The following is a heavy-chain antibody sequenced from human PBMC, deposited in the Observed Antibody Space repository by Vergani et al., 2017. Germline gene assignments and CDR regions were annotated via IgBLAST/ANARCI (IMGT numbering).Heavy chain of an antibody. J-gene: IGHJ5*02. V-gene: IGHV3-7*04. D-gene: IGHD6-13*01. CDR2: IKQDGSEK. Sequence: EVQLVESGGGLVQPGGSLRLSCAASGFTFSSYWMSWVRQAPGKGLEWVANIKQDGSEKYYVDSVKGRFTISRDNAKNSLYLQMNSLRAEDTAVYYCARGKYSSSSESPTFDPWGQGTLVTVSS. CDR1: GFTFSSYW. CDR3: ARGKYSSSSESPTFDP.